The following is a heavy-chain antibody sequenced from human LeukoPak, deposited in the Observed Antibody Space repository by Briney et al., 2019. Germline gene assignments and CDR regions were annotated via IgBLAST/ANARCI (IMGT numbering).Heavy chain of an antibody. Sequence: PGGSLRLSCAASGFTFSSYAMSWVRQAPGKGLEWVSGIGAGGTFTYYADSVKGRFTIFRDNSRNTLYLQMNSLRADDTAVYYCAKDHDYTTYGYYFDYWGQGTLVTVPS. V-gene: IGHV3-23*01. D-gene: IGHD4-11*01. CDR3: AKDHDYTTYGYYFDY. CDR2: IGAGGTFT. J-gene: IGHJ4*02. CDR1: GFTFSSYA.